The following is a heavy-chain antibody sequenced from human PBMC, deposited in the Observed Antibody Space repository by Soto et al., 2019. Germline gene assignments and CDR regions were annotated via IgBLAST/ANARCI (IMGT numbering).Heavy chain of an antibody. CDR1: GYGFTSYG. J-gene: IGHJ5*02. V-gene: IGHV5-51*01. D-gene: IGHD4-17*01. CDR2: IYPGDSDT. Sequence: PGESLKISCKASGYGFTSYGIGWVRQMPGKGLEWMGIIYPGDSDTRYSPSFQGQVTISADKSISTAYLQWSSLKDSDTAVYYCARQPTRTTVLLGQILANDWFDPWGQGTLVTVSS. CDR3: ARQPTRTTVLLGQILANDWFDP.